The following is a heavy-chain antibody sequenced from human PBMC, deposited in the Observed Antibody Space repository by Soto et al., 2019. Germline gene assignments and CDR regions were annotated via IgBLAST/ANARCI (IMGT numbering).Heavy chain of an antibody. CDR3: ATGNVDSMLEY. J-gene: IGHJ4*02. V-gene: IGHV4-34*01. Sequence: SETLSLTCAISGGSFSANHWSWIRQSPGQGLEWIGEITLGGSTNYSPSLKSRVSISVDEGKKQFSLEMTSVTAADTAVYYCATGNVDSMLEYWGQGTQVTVSS. D-gene: IGHD3-3*01. CDR2: ITLGGST. CDR1: GGSFSANH.